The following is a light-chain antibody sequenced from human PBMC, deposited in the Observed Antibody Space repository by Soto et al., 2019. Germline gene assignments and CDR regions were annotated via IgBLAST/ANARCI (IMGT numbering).Light chain of an antibody. J-gene: IGKJ1*01. CDR1: QAISSN. CDR2: GAS. Sequence: EIVMTQSPATLSVSRGERATLSCRANQAISSNVAWYQQNPGQAPRLLIYGASTRATGIPDRFSGSGSGTEFTLTISSLQSEDFAVYYCQQRSDWPPTFGQGTKV. V-gene: IGKV3-15*01. CDR3: QQRSDWPPT.